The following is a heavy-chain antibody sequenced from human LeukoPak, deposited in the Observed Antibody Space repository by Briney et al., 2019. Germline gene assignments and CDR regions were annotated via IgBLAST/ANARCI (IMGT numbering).Heavy chain of an antibody. Sequence: PSETLSLTCTVSGGSISGYFWTWIRQPAGKELEWIGRVYTSGTTYYNPSLESRVTISLDTFNNQFSLRVTSVTAADTAIYYCARRTEKTRISGYYSFDHWGRGLLVTVSS. CDR2: VYTSGTT. CDR3: ARRTEKTRISGYYSFDH. V-gene: IGHV4-4*07. J-gene: IGHJ4*02. CDR1: GGSISGYF. D-gene: IGHD5-12*01.